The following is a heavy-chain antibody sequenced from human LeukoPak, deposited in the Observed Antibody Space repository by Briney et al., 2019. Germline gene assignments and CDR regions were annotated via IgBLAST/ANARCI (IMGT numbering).Heavy chain of an antibody. CDR2: IIPIFGTA. Sequence: ASVKFSCKASGATFSTYAISWVRQAPGQGLEWMGGIIPIFGTANYAQKFQGRVTITADESTSTAYMELSSLRSEDTAVYYCAIDATYGDYFFDYWGQGTLVTVSS. V-gene: IGHV1-69*13. CDR1: GATFSTYA. D-gene: IGHD4-17*01. J-gene: IGHJ4*02. CDR3: AIDATYGDYFFDY.